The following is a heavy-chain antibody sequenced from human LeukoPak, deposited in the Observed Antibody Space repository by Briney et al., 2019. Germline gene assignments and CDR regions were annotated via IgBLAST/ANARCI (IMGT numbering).Heavy chain of an antibody. Sequence: SETLSLTCAVSGGSISSGGYSWSWIRQPPGKGLEWIGYIYHSGSTYYNPSLKCRVTISVDRSKNQFSLKLTSVTAADTAVYYCASGDYGAGSPVMRYWGHGTLVIVSS. V-gene: IGHV4-30-2*01. D-gene: IGHD3-10*01. CDR2: IYHSGST. J-gene: IGHJ4*01. CDR3: ASGDYGAGSPVMRY. CDR1: GGSISSGGYS.